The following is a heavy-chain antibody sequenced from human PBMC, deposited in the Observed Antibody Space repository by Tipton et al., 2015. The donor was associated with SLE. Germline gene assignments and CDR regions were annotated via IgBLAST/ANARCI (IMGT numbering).Heavy chain of an antibody. CDR3: VRGGGGKTTVFAFDI. V-gene: IGHV4-4*07. D-gene: IGHD1-1*01. Sequence: LRLSCTVSGGSISHYYWSLIRQPAGKGLAWIGKIYSIESTSYNPSLRSRVTMSLDTSKNQVSLKLSSAMAADTAVYFCVRGGGGKTTVFAFDIWGQGTEVTVSS. CDR2: IYSIEST. CDR1: GGSISHYY. J-gene: IGHJ3*02.